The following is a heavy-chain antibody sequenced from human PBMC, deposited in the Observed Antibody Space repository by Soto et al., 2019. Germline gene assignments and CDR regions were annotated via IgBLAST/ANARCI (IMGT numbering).Heavy chain of an antibody. D-gene: IGHD2-15*01. Sequence: GGPLRLSCAASGFTVSSNYMSWVRQAPGKGLEWVSVIYSCGSTYYADSVKGRFTISRDNSKNTLYLQMNSLRAEDTAVYYCARDLGRIRSGGSCSGGEWYYYGMDVWGQGTTVTVSS. J-gene: IGHJ6*02. V-gene: IGHV3-66*03. CDR2: IYSCGST. CDR1: GFTVSSNY. CDR3: ARDLGRIRSGGSCSGGEWYYYGMDV.